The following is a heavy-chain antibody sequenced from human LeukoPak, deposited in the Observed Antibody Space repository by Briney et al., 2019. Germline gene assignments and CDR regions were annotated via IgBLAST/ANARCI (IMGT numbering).Heavy chain of an antibody. D-gene: IGHD6-13*01. CDR1: GFTFSSYW. V-gene: IGHV3-7*04. J-gene: IGHJ4*02. CDR3: ARVCSSSWETFDY. Sequence: GGSLRLSCAASGFTFSSYWMSWVRQAPGKGLEWVANIKQDGSEKYYVDSVKGRFTISRDNAKNSLYLQMNSLRAEDTVVYYCARVCSSSWETFDYWGQGTLVTVSS. CDR2: IKQDGSEK.